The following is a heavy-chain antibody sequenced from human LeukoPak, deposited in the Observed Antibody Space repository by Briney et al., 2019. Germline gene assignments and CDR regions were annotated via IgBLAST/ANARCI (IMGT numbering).Heavy chain of an antibody. CDR2: SYYSGST. Sequence: PSETLSLTCTVSGGSISSSSYYWVWIRQPPGKGLEWIGSSYYSGSTYYNPSLKSRVTISVDTSKNQFSLKLSSVTAADTAVYYCAREGQVDTAMVTLPFDYWGQGTLVTVSS. CDR3: AREGQVDTAMVTLPFDY. CDR1: GGSISSSSYY. V-gene: IGHV4-39*07. J-gene: IGHJ4*02. D-gene: IGHD5-18*01.